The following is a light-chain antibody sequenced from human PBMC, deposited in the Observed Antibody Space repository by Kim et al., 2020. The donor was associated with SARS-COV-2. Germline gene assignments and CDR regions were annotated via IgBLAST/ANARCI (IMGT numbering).Light chain of an antibody. J-gene: IGLJ3*02. V-gene: IGLV2-11*01. CDR3: CSYAGSYTWL. Sequence: QSALTQPRSVSGSPGQLVTISCTGTSSDVGQYNLVSWYQQHPGNAPKLIIYDVNERPSGVPVRFSGSKSGNTASLTISGLQPDDEADYYCCSYAGSYTWLFGGGTQLTVL. CDR2: DVN. CDR1: SSDVGQYNL.